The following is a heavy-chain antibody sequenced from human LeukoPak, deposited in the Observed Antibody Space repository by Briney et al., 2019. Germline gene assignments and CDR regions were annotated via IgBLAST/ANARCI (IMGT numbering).Heavy chain of an antibody. V-gene: IGHV4-30-2*01. CDR1: GGSISSGGYY. CDR2: IYHSGST. CDR3: AREEWELLSYYYYYYMDV. D-gene: IGHD1-26*01. J-gene: IGHJ6*03. Sequence: SQTLSLTCTVSGGSISSGGYYWSWIRQPPGKGLEWIGYIYHSGSTYYNPSLKSRVTISVDRFKNQFSLKLSSVTAADTAVYYCAREEWELLSYYYYYYMDVWGKGTTVTVSS.